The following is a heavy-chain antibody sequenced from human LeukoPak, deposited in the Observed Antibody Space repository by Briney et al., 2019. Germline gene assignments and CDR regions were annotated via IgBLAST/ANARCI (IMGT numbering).Heavy chain of an antibody. D-gene: IGHD6-19*01. Sequence: SVKVSCKASGYTFTGYYMHWVRQAPGQGLEWMGGIIPIFGTANYAQKFQGRVTITADESTSTAYMELSSLRSEDTAVYYCARDSSGWPNYWGQGTLVTVSS. V-gene: IGHV1-69*13. CDR3: ARDSSGWPNY. CDR1: GYTFTGYY. J-gene: IGHJ4*02. CDR2: IIPIFGTA.